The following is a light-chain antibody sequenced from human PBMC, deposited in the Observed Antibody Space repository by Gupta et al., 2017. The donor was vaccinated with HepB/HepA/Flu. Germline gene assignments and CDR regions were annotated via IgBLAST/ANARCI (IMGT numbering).Light chain of an antibody. J-gene: IGKJ2*01. V-gene: IGKV1-5*03. CDR3: QQDYSYCYT. CDR2: KAS. Sequence: DIQMTQSPSTLSASVGDRVTITCRASQSISSWLAWYQQKPGKAPKLLIYKASSLESGVPSRFSGSGSGTEFTLTISSLQPDDFATYYCQQDYSYCYTFGQGTKMEIK. CDR1: QSISSW.